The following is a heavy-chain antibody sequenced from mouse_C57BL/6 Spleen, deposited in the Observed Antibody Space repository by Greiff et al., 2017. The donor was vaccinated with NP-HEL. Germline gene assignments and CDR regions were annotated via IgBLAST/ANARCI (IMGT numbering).Heavy chain of an antibody. V-gene: IGHV1-52*01. D-gene: IGHD3-2*02. CDR1: GYTFTSYW. Sequence: QVQLQQPGAELVRPGSSVKLSCKASGYTFTSYWMHWVKQRPIQGLEWIGNIDPSDSETHYNQKFKDKATLTVDKSSSTAYMQLSSLTSEYAAVYCGARRDSAGFGMGDWGKRTSVTVSS. CDR2: IDPSDSET. CDR3: ARRDSAGFGMGD. J-gene: IGHJ4*01.